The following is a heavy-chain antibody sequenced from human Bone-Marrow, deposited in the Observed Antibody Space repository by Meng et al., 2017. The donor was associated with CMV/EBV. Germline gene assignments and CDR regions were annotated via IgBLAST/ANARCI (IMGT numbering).Heavy chain of an antibody. V-gene: IGHV3-23*01. J-gene: IGHJ4*02. CDR3: AKDRPSRYCSGGSCYSIYG. CDR1: GFTFSSYA. D-gene: IGHD2-15*01. CDR2: ISGSGGST. Sequence: GESLKISCAASGFTFSSYAMSWVRQGPGKGLEWVSAISGSGGSTYYADSVKGRFTISRDNSKNTLYLQMNSLRAEDTAVYYCAKDRPSRYCSGGSCYSIYGWGQGTLVTFSS.